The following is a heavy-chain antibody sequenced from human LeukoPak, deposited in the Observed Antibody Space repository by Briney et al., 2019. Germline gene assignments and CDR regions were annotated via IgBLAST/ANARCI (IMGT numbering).Heavy chain of an antibody. J-gene: IGHJ4*02. V-gene: IGHV3-30*18. CDR1: GFTFSSYG. Sequence: PGGSLRLSCAASGFTFSSYGMHWVRQAPGKGLESVGNISYDGGIEHYADSVKGRFTISRDTSKNTLYLKMNSLRDEDTDVYYCANYDGSVHTWVHWGQGSLVTVSS. CDR2: ISYDGGIE. D-gene: IGHD3-22*01. CDR3: ANYDGSVHTWVH.